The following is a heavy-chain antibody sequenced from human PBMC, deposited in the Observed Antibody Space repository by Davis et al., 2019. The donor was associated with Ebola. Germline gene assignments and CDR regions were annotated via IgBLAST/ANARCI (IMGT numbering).Heavy chain of an antibody. CDR3: ARDFRVSTSSGGFDY. V-gene: IGHV3-33*01. D-gene: IGHD2-2*01. Sequence: GESLKISCAASGFTFSSYGMHWVRQAPGKGLEWVAVIWYDGSNKYYADSVKGRFTISRDNSKNTLYLQMNSLRAEDTAVYYCARDFRVSTSSGGFDYWGQGTLVTVSS. J-gene: IGHJ4*02. CDR1: GFTFSSYG. CDR2: IWYDGSNK.